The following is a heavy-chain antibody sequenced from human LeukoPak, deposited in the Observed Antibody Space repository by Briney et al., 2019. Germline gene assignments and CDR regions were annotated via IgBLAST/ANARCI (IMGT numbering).Heavy chain of an antibody. CDR3: ARGYCRGGSCYNLDY. V-gene: IGHV3-48*01. J-gene: IGHJ4*02. CDR2: ISSGSSTI. D-gene: IGHD2-15*01. CDR1: GFSFSSYT. Sequence: GGSLRLSCAASGFSFSSYTMNWVRQAPGKGLEWTSYISSGSSTIYYADSVKGRFTISRDNAKSSLYLQMNSLRAEDTAVYYCARGYCRGGSCYNLDYWGQGTLVTVSS.